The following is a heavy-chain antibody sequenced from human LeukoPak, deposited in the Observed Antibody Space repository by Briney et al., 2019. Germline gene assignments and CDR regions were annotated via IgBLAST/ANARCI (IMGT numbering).Heavy chain of an antibody. Sequence: LAGGSLRLSCVASGFTFSRYWKHWVRQAPGKGLVWVSHIKSDGSVTNYADSVKGRFTISRDNAKNTLYLQMNSLRAEDTAMYYCVAIGGGNWGQGTLVTVSS. D-gene: IGHD2-2*02. CDR2: IKSDGSVT. V-gene: IGHV3-74*01. J-gene: IGHJ4*02. CDR1: GFTFSRYW. CDR3: VAIGGGN.